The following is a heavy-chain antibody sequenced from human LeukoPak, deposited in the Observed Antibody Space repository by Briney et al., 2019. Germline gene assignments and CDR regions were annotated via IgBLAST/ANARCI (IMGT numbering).Heavy chain of an antibody. CDR2: INPNSGGT. CDR1: GYTFTCYY. D-gene: IGHD3-3*01. J-gene: IGHJ1*01. V-gene: IGHV1-2*02. CDR3: ARDGYDFWSGYYLEYFQH. Sequence: GASVKVSCKASGYTFTCYYMHWVRQAPGQGLEWMGWINPNSGGTNYAQKFQGRVTMTTDTSTSTAYMELRSLRSDDTAVYYCARDGYDFWSGYYLEYFQHWGQGTLVTVSS.